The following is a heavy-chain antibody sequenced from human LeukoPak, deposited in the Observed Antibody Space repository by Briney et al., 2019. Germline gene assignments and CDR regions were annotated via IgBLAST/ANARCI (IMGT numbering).Heavy chain of an antibody. J-gene: IGHJ4*02. CDR2: IYYSGST. CDR1: GGSISSYY. V-gene: IGHV4-59*01. Sequence: SETLSLTCTVSGGSISSYYWSWIRQPPGKGLEWIGYIYYSGSTNYNPSLKSRVTISVDTSKNQFSLKLSSVTAADTAVYYCARGGKSGFGYTFDYWGQGTLVTVSS. CDR3: ARGGKSGFGYTFDY. D-gene: IGHD2-2*02.